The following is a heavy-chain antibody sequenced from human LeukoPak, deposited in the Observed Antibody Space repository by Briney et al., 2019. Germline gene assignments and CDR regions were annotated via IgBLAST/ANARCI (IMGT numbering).Heavy chain of an antibody. D-gene: IGHD4-17*01. CDR2: IKEDGSEK. V-gene: IGHV3-7*05. Sequence: PGGSLRLSCAASGFTFSEYWMTWVRQAPGKGLEWVASIKEDGSEKYYVDSVKGRCTISRDNAKNSLYLQMNSLRAEDTAMYYCARFPTGFDYWGQGNLATVSS. CDR1: GFTFSEYW. CDR3: ARFPTGFDY. J-gene: IGHJ4*02.